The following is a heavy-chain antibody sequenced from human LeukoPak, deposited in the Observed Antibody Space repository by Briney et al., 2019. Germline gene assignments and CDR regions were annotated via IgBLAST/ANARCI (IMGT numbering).Heavy chain of an antibody. CDR1: GASISSTSYY. V-gene: IGHV4-39*07. CDR2: TYYRGTT. J-gene: IGHJ4*02. D-gene: IGHD1-1*01. CDR3: ARDWNRYAY. Sequence: SETLSLTCTVSGASISSTSYYWGWIRQPPGKGLEWIGSTYYRGTTYYNPSLKSRVTISVDTSKNQFSLQLSPVTAADTAVYYCARDWNRYAYWGQGTLVTVSS.